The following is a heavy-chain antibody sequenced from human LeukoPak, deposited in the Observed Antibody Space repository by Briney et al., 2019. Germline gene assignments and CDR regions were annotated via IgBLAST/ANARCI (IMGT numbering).Heavy chain of an antibody. V-gene: IGHV3-21*01. D-gene: IGHD3-22*01. CDR1: GFTFSSYS. CDR2: ISSSSSYI. CDR3: ARNGYYDSSGYTELYYFDY. J-gene: IGHJ4*02. Sequence: GGSLRLSCAASGFTFSSYSMNWVRQAPGKGLEWVSSISSSSSYIYYADSVKGRFTISRDNAKNSLYLQMNSLRAEDTAVYYCARNGYYDSSGYTELYYFDYWGQGTLVTVSS.